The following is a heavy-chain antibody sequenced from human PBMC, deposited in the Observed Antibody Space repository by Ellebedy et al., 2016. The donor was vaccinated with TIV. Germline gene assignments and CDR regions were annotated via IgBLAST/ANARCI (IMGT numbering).Heavy chain of an antibody. V-gene: IGHV3-66*01. CDR3: ARDPGGGGAYSDNWFDP. CDR1: GFTVSSYF. D-gene: IGHD3-16*01. CDR2: VYNDGGT. J-gene: IGHJ5*02. Sequence: GESLKISCTASGFTVSSYFMSWVRQAQGKGLEWVSIVYNDGGTNYTDSVKGRFTISRDTSKNTLYLQMNSLRAEDTAVYFCARDPGGGGAYSDNWFDPWGQGTVVTVSS.